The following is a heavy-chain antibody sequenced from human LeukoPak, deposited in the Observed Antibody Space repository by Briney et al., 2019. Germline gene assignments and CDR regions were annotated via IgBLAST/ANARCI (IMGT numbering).Heavy chain of an antibody. V-gene: IGHV3-23*01. CDR2: ISGGGETT. CDR1: GFTFNNYA. CDR3: ARDYADYVGYFFFDY. D-gene: IGHD4-17*01. Sequence: GGSLRLSCAASGFTFNNYAMNWVRQAPGKGLEWASSISGGGETTYYADSAKGRVTISRDNSQNTLYLQMNSLRAEDTAVYYCARDYADYVGYFFFDYWGQGTLVTVSS. J-gene: IGHJ4*02.